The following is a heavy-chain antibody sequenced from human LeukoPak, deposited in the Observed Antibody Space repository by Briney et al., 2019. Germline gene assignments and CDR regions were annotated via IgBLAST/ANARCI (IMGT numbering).Heavy chain of an antibody. CDR2: IKQDGSEK. J-gene: IGHJ4*02. V-gene: IGHV3-7*01. Sequence: QPGESLRLSCAASGFTLSSYWMSWVRQAPGKGLEWVANIKQDGSEKYYVDSVKGRFTISRDNAKNSLFLQMSSLRAEDTAVYFCARGVPSGVDYFDYWGQGTLVTVSS. D-gene: IGHD6-19*01. CDR1: GFTLSSYW. CDR3: ARGVPSGVDYFDY.